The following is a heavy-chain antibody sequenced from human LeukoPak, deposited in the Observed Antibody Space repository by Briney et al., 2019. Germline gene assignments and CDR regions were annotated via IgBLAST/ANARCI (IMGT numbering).Heavy chain of an antibody. J-gene: IGHJ6*03. CDR1: GGSFSGYY. D-gene: IGHD2-2*01. V-gene: IGHV4-34*01. CDR3: ARGRRDIVVVPAAMSPLPSYYYVDV. Sequence: PSEALSLTCAVYGGSFSGYYWSWIRQPPGKGLEWIGEINHSGSTNYNPSLKSRVTISVDTSKNQFSLKLSSVTAADTAVYYCARGRRDIVVVPAAMSPLPSYYYVDVWGKGTTVTVSS. CDR2: INHSGST.